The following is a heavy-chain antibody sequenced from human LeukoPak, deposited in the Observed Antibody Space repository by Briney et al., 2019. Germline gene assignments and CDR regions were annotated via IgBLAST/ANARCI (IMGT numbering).Heavy chain of an antibody. V-gene: IGHV3-48*01. CDR1: GFTFSSYS. Sequence: GGSLRLSCAASGFTFSSYSMNWVRQAPGKGLEWVSYISSSSSTIYYADSVKGRFTISRDNAKNSLCLQMNSLRAEDTAVYYCASDLYSGSYYVDYWGQGTLVTVSS. CDR3: ASDLYSGSYYVDY. D-gene: IGHD1-26*01. CDR2: ISSSSSTI. J-gene: IGHJ4*02.